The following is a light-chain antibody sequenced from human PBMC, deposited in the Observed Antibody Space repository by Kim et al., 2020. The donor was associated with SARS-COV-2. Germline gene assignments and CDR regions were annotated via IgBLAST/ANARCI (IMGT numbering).Light chain of an antibody. J-gene: IGLJ3*02. V-gene: IGLV1-40*01. CDR3: QSYDSSLSGWV. Sequence: SVTSSCTGSRSNIGAGYDVHWYQQLPGTAPKLLIYGNSNRPSGVPDRFSGSKSGTSASLAITGLQAEDEADYYCQSYDSSLSGWVFGGGTQLTVL. CDR1: RSNIGAGYD. CDR2: GNS.